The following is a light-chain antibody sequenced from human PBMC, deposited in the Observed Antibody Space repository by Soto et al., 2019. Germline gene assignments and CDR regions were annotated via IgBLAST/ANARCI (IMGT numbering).Light chain of an antibody. V-gene: IGLV2-11*01. CDR2: DVS. Sequence: QSVLTQPRSVSGSPGQSVTISCTGTSSDVDDYNYVSWFQQHPGKAPKLMIYDVSERPSGVPDRFSGSKSGNTASPTISGLQAEDEADYYCCSYGGTFYVFGTGTKVTVL. J-gene: IGLJ1*01. CDR3: CSYGGTFYV. CDR1: SSDVDDYNY.